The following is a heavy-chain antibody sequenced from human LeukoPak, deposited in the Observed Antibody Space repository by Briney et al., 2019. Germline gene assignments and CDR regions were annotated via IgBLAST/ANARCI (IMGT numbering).Heavy chain of an antibody. J-gene: IGHJ4*02. CDR1: GYTFTSYY. D-gene: IGHD1-26*01. CDR2: ISPSGGST. Sequence: GASVKVSCKASGYTFTSYYMHWVRQAPGQGLEWMGIISPSGGSTSYAQKFQGRVTMTRDTSTSTVYMELSSLRSEDTAVYYCARDGRTTAVGATTFDYWGQGTLVTVSS. CDR3: ARDGRTTAVGATTFDY. V-gene: IGHV1-46*01.